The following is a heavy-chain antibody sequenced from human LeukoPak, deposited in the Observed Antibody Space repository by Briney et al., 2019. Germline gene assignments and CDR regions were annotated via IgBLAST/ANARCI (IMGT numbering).Heavy chain of an antibody. CDR1: GGSINTYY. Sequence: SETLSLTCTVSGGSINTYYWSWIRQHAGKGLECIGRIYSSGTTHYNPSLKSRVTMSVDTSKNQFSLKLSSVTAADTAVYYCAGGSSLAVAGKAYYYYYMDVWGKGTTVTISS. D-gene: IGHD6-19*01. V-gene: IGHV4-4*07. J-gene: IGHJ6*03. CDR3: AGGSSLAVAGKAYYYYYMDV. CDR2: IYSSGTT.